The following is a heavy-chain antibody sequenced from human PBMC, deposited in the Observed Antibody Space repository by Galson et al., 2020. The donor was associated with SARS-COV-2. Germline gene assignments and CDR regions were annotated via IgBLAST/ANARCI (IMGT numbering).Heavy chain of an antibody. CDR1: GFTFSNYA. J-gene: IGHJ4*02. Sequence: GESLKISCVASGFTFSNYAMHWVRQAPGKGLEWVAIISYDGNNKYADSVKGRFTISRDNSKSTLYLQMNSLRPEDTAVYYCAKETADYDSSNFDFWGQGTLVTVSS. D-gene: IGHD3-22*01. V-gene: IGHV3-30*18. CDR3: AKETADYDSSNFDF. CDR2: ISYDGNNK.